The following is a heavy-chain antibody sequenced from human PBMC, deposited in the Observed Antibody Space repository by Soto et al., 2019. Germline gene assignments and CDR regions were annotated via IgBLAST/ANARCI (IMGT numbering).Heavy chain of an antibody. CDR1: GFTFSSYG. CDR2: ISYDGRNK. V-gene: IGHV3-30*18. CDR3: AKDRGALRWSEEHYYFDY. Sequence: GGSLRLSCAASGFTFSSYGMHWVRQAPGKGLEWVAVISYDGRNKYCADAVKGRFTISRDNSKNTLYLQTNSLSTEDTAVYYCAKDRGALRWSEEHYYFDYWGQGSLVTVSS. J-gene: IGHJ4*02. D-gene: IGHD4-17*01.